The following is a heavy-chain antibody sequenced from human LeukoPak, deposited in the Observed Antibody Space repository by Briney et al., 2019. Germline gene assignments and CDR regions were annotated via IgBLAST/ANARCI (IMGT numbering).Heavy chain of an antibody. J-gene: IGHJ4*02. D-gene: IGHD3/OR15-3a*01. CDR3: ARGDNDKSVSFGY. Sequence: GRSLRLSCAASGFTFSDYAIHWVRQAPGKGLEWVSVISNVGGSKHYADSVKGRFTISRDNSKNTLYLQMNSLRAEDTAVYYCARGDNDKSVSFGYWGQGTLVTVSS. V-gene: IGHV3-30-3*01. CDR2: ISNVGGSK. CDR1: GFTFSDYA.